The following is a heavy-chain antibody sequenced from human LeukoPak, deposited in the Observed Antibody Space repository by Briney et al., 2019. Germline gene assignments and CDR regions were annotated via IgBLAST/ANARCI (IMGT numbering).Heavy chain of an antibody. CDR2: IRSSSSYI. V-gene: IGHV3-21*01. CDR3: ARDLSGSYVFDY. J-gene: IGHJ4*02. Sequence: SGGSLRLSCAASGFTFSSYSMNWVRQAPGKGLEWVSSIRSSSSYIYYADSVKGRFTISRDNAKNSLYLQMNSLRAEDTAVYYCARDLSGSYVFDYWGQGTLVTVSS. CDR1: GFTFSSYS. D-gene: IGHD1-26*01.